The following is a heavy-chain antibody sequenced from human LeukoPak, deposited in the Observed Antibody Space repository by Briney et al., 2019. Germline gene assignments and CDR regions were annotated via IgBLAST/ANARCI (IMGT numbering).Heavy chain of an antibody. V-gene: IGHV1-46*01. D-gene: IGHD5-18*01. Sequence: ASVKVSCKASGYTFTSYYMHWVRQAPGQGLEWMGIINPGGGSTSYAQKFQGRVTMTRDTSTSTVYMELSSLRSEDTAVYYCARDQAYSYGYFKHFIAYGGQGTLVTVSS. CDR2: INPGGGST. CDR3: ARDQAYSYGYFKHFIAY. CDR1: GYTFTSYY. J-gene: IGHJ4*02.